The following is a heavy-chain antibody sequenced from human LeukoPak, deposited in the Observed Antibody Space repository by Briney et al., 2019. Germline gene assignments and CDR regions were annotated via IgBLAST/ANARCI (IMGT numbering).Heavy chain of an antibody. CDR1: GFTFSSYA. V-gene: IGHV3-23*01. J-gene: IGHJ4*02. Sequence: GGSLRLSCAASGFTFSSYAMSWVHQAPGKGLEWVSAISGSGGSTYYADSVKGRFTISRDNSKNTLYLQMNSLRAEDTAVYYCAKDTEVRGVIIYYHYWGQGTLVTVSS. D-gene: IGHD3-10*01. CDR3: AKDTEVRGVIIYYHY. CDR2: ISGSGGST.